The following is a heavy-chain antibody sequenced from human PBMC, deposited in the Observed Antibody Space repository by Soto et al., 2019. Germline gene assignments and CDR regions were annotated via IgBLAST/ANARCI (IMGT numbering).Heavy chain of an antibody. D-gene: IGHD1-26*01. V-gene: IGHV1-69*06. Sequence: QVQLVQSGAEVKKPGSSVKVSCKASGGTFSSYAISWVRQAPGQGLEWMGGIIPIFGTANYAQKFQGRVTIAADKPTSSAYMGLSSLRSEDTAVYYCARDRSGSSRYAFAIWDQGTMVTVSS. CDR1: GGTFSSYA. J-gene: IGHJ3*02. CDR3: ARDRSGSSRYAFAI. CDR2: IIPIFGTA.